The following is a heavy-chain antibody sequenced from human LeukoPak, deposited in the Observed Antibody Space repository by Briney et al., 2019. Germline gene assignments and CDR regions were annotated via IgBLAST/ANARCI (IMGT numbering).Heavy chain of an antibody. CDR2: IVVGSGNT. CDR1: GFTFTSSA. Sequence: SVKVSCKASGFTFTSSAMQWVRQARGQRLEWIGWIVVGSGNTNYAQKFQERVTITRDMSTSRAYMELSSLRSEDTAVYYCAAVQVGANYYFDYWGQGTLVTVS. J-gene: IGHJ4*02. V-gene: IGHV1-58*02. D-gene: IGHD1-26*01. CDR3: AAVQVGANYYFDY.